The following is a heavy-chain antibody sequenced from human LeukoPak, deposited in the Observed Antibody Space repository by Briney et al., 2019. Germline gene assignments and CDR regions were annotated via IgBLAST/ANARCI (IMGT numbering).Heavy chain of an antibody. CDR1: GFTFSSYG. Sequence: GGSLRLSCAASGFTFSSYGMHWVRQAPGKGLEWVASIKEDGSDKYYVDSVKGRFTISRDNAENSLYLQMNSLRAADTAVYYCARDRVRYSSGYTCFDYWGQGTLVTVSS. J-gene: IGHJ4*02. V-gene: IGHV3-7*01. CDR2: IKEDGSDK. CDR3: ARDRVRYSSGYTCFDY. D-gene: IGHD5-18*01.